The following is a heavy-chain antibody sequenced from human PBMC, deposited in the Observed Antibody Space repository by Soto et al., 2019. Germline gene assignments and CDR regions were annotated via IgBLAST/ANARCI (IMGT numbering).Heavy chain of an antibody. CDR3: ARGTPSPLIVRSSRGPWFDP. V-gene: IGHV4-59*08. J-gene: IGHJ5*02. CDR2: MYYGGRT. CDR1: GGCISSYY. D-gene: IGHD2-15*01. Sequence: PSETLSLTCTGSGGCISSYYWRWTRQPPGKGLEWIGYMYYGGRTNYNQSLKSRVTISVDTSKMQVSLKLSSVTAADTAVYFCARGTPSPLIVRSSRGPWFDPWGQGTLVTVS.